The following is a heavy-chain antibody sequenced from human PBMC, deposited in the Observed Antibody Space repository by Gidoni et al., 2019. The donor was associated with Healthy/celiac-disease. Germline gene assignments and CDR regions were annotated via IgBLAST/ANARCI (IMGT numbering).Heavy chain of an antibody. CDR3: AKDLEIHGVGTTTPFDY. V-gene: IGHV3-23*04. CDR1: GCTFSSYA. D-gene: IGHD1-26*01. Sequence: EVQLVESGGGLVQPGGSMRLSCADSGCTFSSYAMSWVRQAPGKGLEVVSAISGSGGSTYDADSVKGRFTISRDNSKNTLYLQMNSLRAEDTAVYYCAKDLEIHGVGTTTPFDYWGQGTLVTVSS. J-gene: IGHJ4*02. CDR2: ISGSGGST.